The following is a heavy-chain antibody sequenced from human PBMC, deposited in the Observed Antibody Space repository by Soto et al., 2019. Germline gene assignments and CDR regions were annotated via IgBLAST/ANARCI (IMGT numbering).Heavy chain of an antibody. CDR3: ARYYFAPWTSYSHLFDY. CDR1: GGSIASVGFY. Sequence: QVQLQESGPGLVNPSQTLSLTCTVSGGSIASVGFYCSWIRQNPEKGLEWIAYMHYGGSTYYNPSLKSRIAISLDASRNQFSLSLNSVTAADTAVYYCARYYFAPWTSYSHLFDYWGQGILVTVSS. J-gene: IGHJ4*02. CDR2: MHYGGST. V-gene: IGHV4-31*03. D-gene: IGHD3-10*01.